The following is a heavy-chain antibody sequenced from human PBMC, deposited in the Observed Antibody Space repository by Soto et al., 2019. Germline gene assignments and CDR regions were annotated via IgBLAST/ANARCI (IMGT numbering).Heavy chain of an antibody. CDR3: AKWDGYGDH. D-gene: IGHD5-18*01. V-gene: IGHV3-23*01. CDR1: GFGFSSYS. CDR2: ISIGGDKT. Sequence: EVQLLESGGDLVQPGGSLRLSCAASGFGFSSYSFPWVRQAPGKGLEWVAGISIGGDKTWHADSVKGRFTISRDNSKNPVYLQMKSLRVDDTAVYYCAKWDGYGDHWGQGTLVTVSS. J-gene: IGHJ5*02.